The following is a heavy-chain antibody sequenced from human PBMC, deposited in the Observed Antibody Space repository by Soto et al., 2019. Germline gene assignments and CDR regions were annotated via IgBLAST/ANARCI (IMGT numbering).Heavy chain of an antibody. Sequence: GGSLRLSCAASGFTFSDYYMSWIRQAPGKGLEWVSYISSSSSYTNYADSVKGRFTISRDNAKNSLYLQMNSLRAEDTAVYYCARDLGYSSSWYPFDYWGQGTLVTVSS. CDR1: GFTFSDYY. CDR3: ARDLGYSSSWYPFDY. D-gene: IGHD6-13*01. V-gene: IGHV3-11*06. CDR2: ISSSSSYT. J-gene: IGHJ4*02.